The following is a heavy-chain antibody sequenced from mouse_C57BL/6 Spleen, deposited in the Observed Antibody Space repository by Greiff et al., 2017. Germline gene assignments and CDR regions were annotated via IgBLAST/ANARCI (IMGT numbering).Heavy chain of an antibody. Sequence: QVQLQQPGAELVKPGASVKMSCKASGYTFTSYWITWVKQRPGQGLEWIGDIYPGSGSTNYNEKFKSKATLTVDTSSSTADMQLSSLTSEDSAVYYWARREDYDAMDYWGQGTSVTVSS. CDR3: ARREDYDAMDY. J-gene: IGHJ4*01. CDR1: GYTFTSYW. V-gene: IGHV1-55*01. CDR2: IYPGSGST.